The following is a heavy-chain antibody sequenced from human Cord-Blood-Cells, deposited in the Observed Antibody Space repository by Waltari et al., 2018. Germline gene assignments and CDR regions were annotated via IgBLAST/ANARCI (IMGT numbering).Heavy chain of an antibody. CDR1: GGSISSSSYY. V-gene: IGHV4-39*01. D-gene: IGHD3-22*01. CDR2: IYYSGST. Sequence: QLQLQESGPGLVKPSETLSLTCTVSGGSISSSSYYWGWIRQPPGKGLEWIGSIYYSGSTYYNPSLKSRVTISVETSKNQFSLKLSSVTAADTAVYYCVHYDFTRGDYFDYWGQGTLVTVSS. CDR3: VHYDFTRGDYFDY. J-gene: IGHJ4*02.